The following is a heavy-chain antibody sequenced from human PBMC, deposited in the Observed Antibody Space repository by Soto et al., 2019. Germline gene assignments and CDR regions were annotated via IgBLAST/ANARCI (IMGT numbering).Heavy chain of an antibody. V-gene: IGHV4-4*02. Sequence: SETLSLTCAVSGGSISSSNWWSWVRQPPGKGLEWIGEIYHSGSTNYNPSLKSRVTISVDKSKNQFSLKLSSVTAADTAVYYCARTTDCSSTSCLGGLFDPWGQGTLVTVSS. CDR3: ARTTDCSSTSCLGGLFDP. CDR2: IYHSGST. J-gene: IGHJ5*02. CDR1: GGSISSSNW. D-gene: IGHD2-2*01.